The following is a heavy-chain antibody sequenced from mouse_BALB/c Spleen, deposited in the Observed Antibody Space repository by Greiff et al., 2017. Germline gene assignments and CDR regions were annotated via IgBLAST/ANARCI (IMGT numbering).Heavy chain of an antibody. CDR3: ARSGNQGSYYDYDNAMDY. D-gene: IGHD2-4*01. V-gene: IGHV1-7*01. J-gene: IGHJ4*01. CDR1: GYTFTSYW. CDR2: INPSTGYT. Sequence: QVQLQQSGAELAKPGASVKMSCKASGYTFTSYWMHWVKQRPGQGLEWIGYINPSTGYTEYNQKFKDKATLTADKSSSTAYMQLSSLTSEDSAVYYCARSGNQGSYYDYDNAMDYWGQGTSVTVSS.